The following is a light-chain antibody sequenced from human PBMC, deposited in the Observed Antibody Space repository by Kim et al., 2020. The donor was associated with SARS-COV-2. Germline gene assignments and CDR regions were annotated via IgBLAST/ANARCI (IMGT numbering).Light chain of an antibody. J-gene: IGLJ2*01. CDR1: KLGDKY. CDR3: QAWDSSTHVV. CDR2: QDS. Sequence: VSPGQTASIPCPGDKLGDKYACWYQQKPGQSPVLVIYQDSKRPSGIPERFSGSNSGNTATLTISGTQAMDEADYYCQAWDSSTHVVFGGGTQLTVL. V-gene: IGLV3-1*01.